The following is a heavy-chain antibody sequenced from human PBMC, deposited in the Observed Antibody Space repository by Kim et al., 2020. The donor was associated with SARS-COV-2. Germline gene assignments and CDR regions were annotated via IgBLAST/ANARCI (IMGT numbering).Heavy chain of an antibody. CDR2: INHSGST. CDR3: ARQPTHNSGYTRAHAFDI. J-gene: IGHJ3*02. CDR1: GGSFSGYY. D-gene: IGHD5-12*01. V-gene: IGHV4-34*01. Sequence: SQTLSLTCAVYGGSFSGYYWSWIRQPPGKGLEWIGEINHSGSTNYNPSLKSRVTISVDTSKNQFSLKLSSVTAADTAVYYCARQPTHNSGYTRAHAFDIWGQGTMVTVSS.